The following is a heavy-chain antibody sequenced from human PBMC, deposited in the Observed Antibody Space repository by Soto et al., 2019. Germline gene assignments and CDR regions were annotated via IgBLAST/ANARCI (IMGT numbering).Heavy chain of an antibody. CDR2: INPSARST. CDR3: ARDNSAANGVLDH. Sequence: ASVKVSCKASGYTFTNYYLHWVRQAPGQGLEWVGMINPSARSTSYAQKLRGRLTMDRDTSTTTVYMELSRLTFEDTAVYFCARDNSAANGVLDHWGQGTLVTVSS. V-gene: IGHV1-46*04. D-gene: IGHD1-1*01. CDR1: GYTFTNYY. J-gene: IGHJ4*02.